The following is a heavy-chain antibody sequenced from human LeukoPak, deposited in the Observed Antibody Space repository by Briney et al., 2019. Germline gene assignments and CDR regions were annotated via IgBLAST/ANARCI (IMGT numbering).Heavy chain of an antibody. V-gene: IGHV1-3*01. CDR2: INAGNGNT. CDR1: GYPFTRFA. D-gene: IGHD2-2*01. CDR3: ARLYCSSPSCRFDT. Sequence: WASVKVSCKASGYPFTRFAIHWVRQAPGQRLEWMGWINAGNGNTKYSEEVQGRVTITRDTSASTAYMELSGLRSDDTAVYYCARLYCSSPSCRFDTWGQGTLVTVSS. J-gene: IGHJ5*02.